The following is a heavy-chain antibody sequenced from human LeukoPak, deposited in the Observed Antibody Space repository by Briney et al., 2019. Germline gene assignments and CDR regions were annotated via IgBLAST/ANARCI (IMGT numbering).Heavy chain of an antibody. Sequence: GAPVKVSCKASGYTFTSYAMHWVRQAPGQELEWMGWIHAGNGNTKYSQKFQGRVTITRDTSASTAYMELSSLRSEDTAVYYCARDQELNYFDYWGQGTLVTVSS. CDR1: GYTFTSYA. V-gene: IGHV1-3*01. CDR2: IHAGNGNT. CDR3: ARDQELNYFDY. D-gene: IGHD1-26*01. J-gene: IGHJ4*02.